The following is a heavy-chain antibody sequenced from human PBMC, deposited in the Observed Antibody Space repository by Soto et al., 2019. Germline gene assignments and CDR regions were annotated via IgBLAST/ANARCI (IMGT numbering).Heavy chain of an antibody. CDR3: ARGNVRGGCLDY. CDR2: FNGGNGNI. Sequence: QVQLVQSGTEEGKPGASVKVSCKALGYTFSTYAMHWVRRAPGQSLEWMGWFNGGNGNIKYSQKFEGRVTITTDTAASTAYMELNMLRSEDTAVYYCARGNVRGGCLDYWGQGTLVSVSS. J-gene: IGHJ4*02. V-gene: IGHV1-3*05. CDR1: GYTFSTYA. D-gene: IGHD3-10*01.